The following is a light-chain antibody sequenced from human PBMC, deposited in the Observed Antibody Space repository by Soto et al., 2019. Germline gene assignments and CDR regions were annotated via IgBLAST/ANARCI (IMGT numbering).Light chain of an antibody. CDR1: QSISSW. CDR3: QQYNSYSLT. J-gene: IGKJ4*02. V-gene: IGKV1-5*01. Sequence: DIQMTQSPSTLSASVGDRVTITCRASQSISSWLAWYQQKPGQAPKLLIYDASSLESGVPARFSGSGSGTEFTLTISSLQPYDFATYYCQQYNSYSLTFGGGTKVEIK. CDR2: DAS.